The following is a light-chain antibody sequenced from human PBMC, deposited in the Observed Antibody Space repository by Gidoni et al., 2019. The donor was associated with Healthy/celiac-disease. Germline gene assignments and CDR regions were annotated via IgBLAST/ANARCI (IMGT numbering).Light chain of an antibody. V-gene: IGLV4-69*01. J-gene: IGLJ2*01. Sequence: QLVLTQSPSASASLGASVKLTCPLRSGHSSYAIAWHQQQPEKGPRYLMKLNSDGSHSKGDGIPDRFSGSSSGAERYLTISSLQSEDEADYYCQTWGTGIPVVFGGGTKLTVL. CDR3: QTWGTGIPVV. CDR1: SGHSSYA. CDR2: LNSDGSH.